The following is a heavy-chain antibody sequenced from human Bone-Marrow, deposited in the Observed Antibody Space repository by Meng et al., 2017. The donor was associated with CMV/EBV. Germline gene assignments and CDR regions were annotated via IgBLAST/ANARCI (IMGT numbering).Heavy chain of an antibody. D-gene: IGHD2-2*01. V-gene: IGHV4-34*01. Sequence: GALSSYYWSWIRQPPGKGLRWIGEINHSGSTNYDPSIKSRVNVSVDTSKNQFSLKLSSVTAADTAVYYCARGGGYCSSTSCYGWFDPWGQGTLVTVSS. CDR1: GALSSYY. J-gene: IGHJ5*02. CDR3: ARGGGYCSSTSCYGWFDP. CDR2: INHSGST.